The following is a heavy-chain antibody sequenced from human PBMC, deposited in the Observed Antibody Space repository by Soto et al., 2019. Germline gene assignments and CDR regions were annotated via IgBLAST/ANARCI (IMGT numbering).Heavy chain of an antibody. CDR1: GFTFSSYD. Sequence: QVQLVESGGGVVQPGRSLRLSCTASGFTFSSYDMHWVRQAPGKGLEWVALISYDGSDKHYADSVRARFTISRANSKNTLYLQMNSLRPEDTAVYYCAKSTAFDYWGQGTLVTVSS. D-gene: IGHD2-2*01. V-gene: IGHV3-30*18. CDR2: ISYDGSDK. J-gene: IGHJ4*02. CDR3: AKSTAFDY.